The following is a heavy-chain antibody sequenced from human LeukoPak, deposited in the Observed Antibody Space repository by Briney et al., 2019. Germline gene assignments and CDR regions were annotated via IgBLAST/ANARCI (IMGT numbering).Heavy chain of an antibody. CDR2: INWNGGST. CDR1: GFTFDDYG. V-gene: IGHV3-20*04. CDR3: ARDPIYCGGDCYWNWYFDL. D-gene: IGHD2-21*02. Sequence: RPGGSLRLSCAASGFTFDDYGMSWVRQAPGKGLEWVSGINWNGGSTGYADSVKGRFTISRDNAKNSLYLQMNSLRAEDTAVYYCARDPIYCGGDCYWNWYFDLWGRGTLVTVSS. J-gene: IGHJ2*01.